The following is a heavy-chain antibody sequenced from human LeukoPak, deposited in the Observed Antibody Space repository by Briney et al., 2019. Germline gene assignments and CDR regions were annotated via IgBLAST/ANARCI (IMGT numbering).Heavy chain of an antibody. CDR1: GGSISSSASH. D-gene: IGHD2-2*03. Sequence: SETLSLTCAVSGGSISSSASHWGWIRQPPGKGLEWIGRIFYSGSTYYNPSLKSRVTISVHTSNIQFSLRLSSVTAADTAMYYCARHGSTDYFDYWGQGTLVTVSS. CDR3: ARHGSTDYFDY. V-gene: IGHV4-39*01. J-gene: IGHJ4*02. CDR2: IFYSGST.